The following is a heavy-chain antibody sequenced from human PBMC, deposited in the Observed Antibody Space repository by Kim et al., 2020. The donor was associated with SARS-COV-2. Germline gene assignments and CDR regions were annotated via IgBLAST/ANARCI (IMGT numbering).Heavy chain of an antibody. Sequence: GGSLRLSCAASGFTFSSYAMSWVRQAPGKGLEWVSAISGSGGSTYYADSVKGRFTISRDNSKNTLYLQMNSLRAEDTAVYYCAKGQLYDFWSGYGNRKDYYYYYGMDVWGQGTTVTVSS. J-gene: IGHJ6*02. CDR2: ISGSGGST. V-gene: IGHV3-23*01. D-gene: IGHD3-3*01. CDR3: AKGQLYDFWSGYGNRKDYYYYYGMDV. CDR1: GFTFSSYA.